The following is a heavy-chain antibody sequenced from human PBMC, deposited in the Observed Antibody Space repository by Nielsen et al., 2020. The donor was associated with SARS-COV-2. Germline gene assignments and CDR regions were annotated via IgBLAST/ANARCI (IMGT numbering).Heavy chain of an antibody. V-gene: IGHV3-21*01. J-gene: IGHJ4*01. CDR3: TADCGYSHY. Sequence: GGSLRLSCAASGFSFTYYTMNWIRQAPGQGLEWVSSISSDSTYISYADSVQGRFAISRDNAKNSLYLQMNNLRAGDTAVYYCTADCGYSHYWGHGTLVAVSS. CDR2: ISSDSTYI. D-gene: IGHD5-18*01. CDR1: GFSFTYYT.